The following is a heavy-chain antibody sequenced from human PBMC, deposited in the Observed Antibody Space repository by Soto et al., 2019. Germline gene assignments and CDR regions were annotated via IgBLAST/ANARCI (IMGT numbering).Heavy chain of an antibody. V-gene: IGHV4-59*08. CDR3: ARYAKGASRPNWFDP. Sequence: SETLSLTCTVSGGSISSYYWSWIRQPPGKGLEWIGYIYYSGSTNYNPSLKSRVTISVDTSKNQFSLKLSSVTAADTAVYYCARYAKGASRPNWFDPWGQGTLVTVSS. CDR1: GGSISSYY. J-gene: IGHJ5*02. CDR2: IYYSGST.